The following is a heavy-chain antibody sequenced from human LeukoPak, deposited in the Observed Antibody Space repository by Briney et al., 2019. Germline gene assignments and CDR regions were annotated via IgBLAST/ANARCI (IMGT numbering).Heavy chain of an antibody. CDR1: GYTFTSYA. J-gene: IGHJ4*02. CDR2: INAGNGNT. CDR3: APSRDSSGWYYFDY. Sequence: ASVKVSCKASGYTFTSYAMHWVRQAPGLRLEWMGWINAGNGNTKYSQKFQGRVTITRDTSASTAYMELSSLRSEDTAVYYCAPSRDSSGWYYFDYWGQGTLVTVSS. D-gene: IGHD6-19*01. V-gene: IGHV1-3*01.